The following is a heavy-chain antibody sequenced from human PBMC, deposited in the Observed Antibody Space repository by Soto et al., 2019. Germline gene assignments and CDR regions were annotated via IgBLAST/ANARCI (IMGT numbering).Heavy chain of an antibody. CDR1: GYTFTSYA. D-gene: IGHD5-18*01. V-gene: IGHV1-18*04. CDR2: ISAYNGNT. J-gene: IGHJ6*02. CDR3: ARPSGYSYGYSYGMDV. Sequence: ASVKVSCKASGYTFTSYAISCVRQAPGQGLEWMGWISAYNGNTNYAQKLQGRVTMTTDTSTSTAYMELRSLRSDDTAVYYCARPSGYSYGYSYGMDVWGQGTTVTVSS.